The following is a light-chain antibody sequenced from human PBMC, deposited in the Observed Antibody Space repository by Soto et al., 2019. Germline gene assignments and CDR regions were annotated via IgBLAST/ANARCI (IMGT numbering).Light chain of an antibody. Sequence: QSALTQPPSVSGSPGQSVTISCTGTSSDVGNYNRVSWYQQPPGTAPKLMIYEVSNRPSGVPDRFSGSKSGNTASLTISGLQAEDEADDYCSSYTSSSTYVLFGGGNKLTVL. CDR1: SSDVGNYNR. V-gene: IGLV2-18*02. CDR3: SSYTSSSTYVL. J-gene: IGLJ2*01. CDR2: EVS.